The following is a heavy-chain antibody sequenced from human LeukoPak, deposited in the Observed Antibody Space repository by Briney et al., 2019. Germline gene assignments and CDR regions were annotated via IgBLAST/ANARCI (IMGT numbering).Heavy chain of an antibody. CDR2: ISGSGSST. J-gene: IGHJ6*03. CDR3: AKTYYYDSSGYPDPYYYYMDV. D-gene: IGHD3-22*01. Sequence: GGTLRLSCSASGFTFTTYGMSWVRQAPGKGLEWVSAISGSGSSTYYADSVKGRFTISRDNSKNTLYLRINSLRAEDTAIYYCAKTYYYDSSGYPDPYYYYMDVWGKGTTVTISS. V-gene: IGHV3-23*01. CDR1: GFTFTTYG.